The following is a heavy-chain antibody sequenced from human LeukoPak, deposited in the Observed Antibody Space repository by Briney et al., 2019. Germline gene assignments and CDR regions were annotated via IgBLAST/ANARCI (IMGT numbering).Heavy chain of an antibody. CDR1: GDSISSHF. V-gene: IGHV4-59*11. CDR2: VSYSAYT. J-gene: IGHJ3*01. CDR3: ARGGASSLPFNV. Sequence: SETLSLTCTVPGDSISSHFWSWIRQPPGKGLDWIAYVSYSAYTNYNPSLISRVAISIDTSNNHFSLKLSSVTAADTAVYYCARGGASSLPFNVWGQGTLVTVSS. D-gene: IGHD3-16*01.